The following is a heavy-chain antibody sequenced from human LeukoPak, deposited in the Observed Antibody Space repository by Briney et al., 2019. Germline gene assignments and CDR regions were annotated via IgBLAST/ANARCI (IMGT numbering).Heavy chain of an antibody. D-gene: IGHD2-15*01. J-gene: IGHJ4*02. Sequence: GGSLRLSCAASGFTFDNYGMHWVRQAPGKGLDWVAVVSYDGSEKYYADSVKGRFTISRDNSENMVYLQMNSLRPEDTAIYYCAKRGGPTRGAMYLYYFDSWGQGTLVTVSS. V-gene: IGHV3-30*18. CDR2: VSYDGSEK. CDR1: GFTFDNYG. CDR3: AKRGGPTRGAMYLYYFDS.